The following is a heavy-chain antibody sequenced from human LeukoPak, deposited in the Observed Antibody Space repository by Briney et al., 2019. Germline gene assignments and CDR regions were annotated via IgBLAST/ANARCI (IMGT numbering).Heavy chain of an antibody. CDR2: IYAGGTT. D-gene: IGHD3-16*01. Sequence: GGSLRLSCAASGFTVSTNYMTWVRQAPGKGLEWVSVIYAGGTTYYADSVRGRFTISRDNTLYLQMNSLRVEDTAVYYCASGGHVDWLGQGTLVTVSS. CDR3: ASGGHVDW. V-gene: IGHV3-66*01. J-gene: IGHJ4*02. CDR1: GFTVSTNY.